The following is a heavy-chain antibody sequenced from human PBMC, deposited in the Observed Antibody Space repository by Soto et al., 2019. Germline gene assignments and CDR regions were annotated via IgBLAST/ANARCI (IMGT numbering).Heavy chain of an antibody. D-gene: IGHD4-17*01. CDR2: ISYDGSNK. V-gene: IGHV3-30*18. CDR3: AKDYDSVDYSDPTNYYYYGMDV. CDR1: GFTFSSYG. J-gene: IGHJ6*02. Sequence: GGSLRLSCAASGFTFSSYGMHWVRQAPGKGLEWVAVISYDGSNKYYADSVKGRFTISRDNSKNTLYLQMNSLRAEDTAVYYCAKDYDSVDYSDPTNYYYYGMDVWGQGTTVTVSS.